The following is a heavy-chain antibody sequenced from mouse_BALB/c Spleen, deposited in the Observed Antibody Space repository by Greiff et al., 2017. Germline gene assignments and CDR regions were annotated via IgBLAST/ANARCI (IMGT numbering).Heavy chain of an antibody. CDR3: ASMVYAMDY. J-gene: IGHJ4*01. V-gene: IGHV1S137*01. D-gene: IGHD2-1*01. CDR2: ISTYYGDA. Sequence: QVQLQQSGAELVRPGVSVKISCKGSGYTFTDYAMHWVKQSHAKSLEWIGVISTYYGDASYNQKFKGKATMTVDKSSSTAYMELARLTSEDSAIYYCASMVYAMDYWGQGTSVTVSS. CDR1: GYTFTDYA.